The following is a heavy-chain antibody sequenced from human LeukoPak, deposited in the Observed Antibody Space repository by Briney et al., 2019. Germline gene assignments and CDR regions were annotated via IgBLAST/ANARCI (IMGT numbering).Heavy chain of an antibody. CDR1: GGSFSGYY. J-gene: IGHJ4*02. CDR2: INHSGST. CDR3: ARRNYDFWSGYYSDEYYFDY. D-gene: IGHD3-3*01. V-gene: IGHV4-34*01. Sequence: TSETLSLTCAVYGGSFSGYYWSWIRQPPGKGLEWIGEINHSGSTNYNPSLKSRVTISVDTSKNQFSLKPSSVTAADTAVYYCARRNYDFWSGYYSDEYYFDYWGQGTLVTVSS.